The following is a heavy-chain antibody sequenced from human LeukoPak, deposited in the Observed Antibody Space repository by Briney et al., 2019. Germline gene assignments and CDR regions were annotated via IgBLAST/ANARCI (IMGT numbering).Heavy chain of an antibody. CDR2: INPNSGGT. Sequence: ASVKVSCKASGYTFTGYYMHWVRQAPGQGLEWMGWINPNSGGTNYAQKFQGRVTMTRDTSISTAYMELSRLRSDDTAVYYCARDYSSSSAYYYYYYTDVWGKGTTVTVSS. D-gene: IGHD6-6*01. CDR3: ARDYSSSSAYYYYYYTDV. V-gene: IGHV1-2*02. J-gene: IGHJ6*03. CDR1: GYTFTGYY.